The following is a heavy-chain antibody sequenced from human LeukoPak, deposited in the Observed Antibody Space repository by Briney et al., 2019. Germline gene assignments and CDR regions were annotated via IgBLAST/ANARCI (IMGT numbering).Heavy chain of an antibody. CDR2: INPNSGGT. D-gene: IGHD3-3*01. CDR1: GYTFTGYY. CDR3: AGDRFLNYDFWSGTLNFGY. J-gene: IGHJ4*02. V-gene: IGHV1-2*02. Sequence: GASVKVSCKASGYTFTGYYMHWVRQAPGQGLEWMGWINPNSGGTNYAQKFQGRVTMTRDTSISTAYMELSRLRSDDTAVYYCAGDRFLNYDFWSGTLNFGYWGQGTLVTVSS.